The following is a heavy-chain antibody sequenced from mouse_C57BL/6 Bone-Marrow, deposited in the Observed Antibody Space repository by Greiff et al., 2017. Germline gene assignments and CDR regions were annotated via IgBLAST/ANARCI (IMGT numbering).Heavy chain of an antibody. J-gene: IGHJ4*01. CDR1: GFTFSSYG. Sequence: EVKLMESGGDLVKPGGSLKLSCAASGFTFSSYGMSWVRQTPDKRLEWVATISSGGSYTYYPDSVKGRFTISRDNAKNTLYLQMSSLKSEDTAMYYCARNRSMDYWGQGTSVTVSS. CDR3: ARNRSMDY. V-gene: IGHV5-6*01. CDR2: ISSGGSYT.